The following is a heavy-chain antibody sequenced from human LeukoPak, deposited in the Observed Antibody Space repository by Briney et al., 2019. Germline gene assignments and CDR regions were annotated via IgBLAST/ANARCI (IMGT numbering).Heavy chain of an antibody. V-gene: IGHV3-21*04. CDR1: AFTFSSYS. CDR3: AKTLHNPALGYSGFPFDY. D-gene: IGHD5-12*01. J-gene: IGHJ4*02. Sequence: GGSLRLSCAASAFTFSSYSMNWVRQAPGKGLEWVSSISSSGSYIYYADSVKGRFTISRDNSKNTLYLQMNSLRAEDTAIYYCAKTLHNPALGYSGFPFDYWGQGTLVTVSS. CDR2: ISSSGSYI.